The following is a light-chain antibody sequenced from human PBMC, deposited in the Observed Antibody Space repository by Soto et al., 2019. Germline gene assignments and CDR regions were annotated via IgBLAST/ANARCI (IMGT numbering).Light chain of an antibody. Sequence: QSALTQPASVPASPGQSITISCTGTSSDVGTYDDVSWYRQYPGKAPKLLIYEVTNRPSGVSNRFSGSKSGNTASLTISGLQAEDEADYYCSSYTTSSTYVFGSGTKVTVL. CDR2: EVT. V-gene: IGLV2-14*01. J-gene: IGLJ1*01. CDR1: SSDVGTYDD. CDR3: SSYTTSSTYV.